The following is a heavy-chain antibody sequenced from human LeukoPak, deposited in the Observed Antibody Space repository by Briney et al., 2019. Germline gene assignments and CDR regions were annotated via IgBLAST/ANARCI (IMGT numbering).Heavy chain of an antibody. D-gene: IGHD6-25*01. CDR2: ISGSGSST. CDR3: AKYRSTTAAGKDFDY. Sequence: GGSLRLSCAASGFTFSSYAMSWVRQAPGKGLEWVSTISGSGSSTDYADSVKGRFTISRDNSKKTLYLQMYSLRAEDTAVYYCAKYRSTTAAGKDFDYWGQGTLVTVSS. CDR1: GFTFSSYA. J-gene: IGHJ4*02. V-gene: IGHV3-23*01.